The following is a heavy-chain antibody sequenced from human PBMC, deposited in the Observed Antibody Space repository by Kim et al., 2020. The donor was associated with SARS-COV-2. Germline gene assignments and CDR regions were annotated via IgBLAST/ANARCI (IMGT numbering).Heavy chain of an antibody. CDR1: GGSISSYY. CDR2: IYYSGST. D-gene: IGHD6-19*01. CDR3: ARRSYSSGWYKIPTWFDY. J-gene: IGHJ4*01. Sequence: SETLSLTCTVSGGSISSYYWSWIRQPPGKGLEWIGYIYYSGSTNYNPSLKSRVTISVDTSKNQFSLKLSSVTAADTAVYYCARRSYSSGWYKIPTWFDY. V-gene: IGHV4-59*08.